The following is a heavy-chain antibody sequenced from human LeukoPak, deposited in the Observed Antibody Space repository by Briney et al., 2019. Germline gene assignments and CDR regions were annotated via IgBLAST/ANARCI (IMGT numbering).Heavy chain of an antibody. J-gene: IGHJ4*02. CDR1: GGSISSYY. D-gene: IGHD3-22*01. CDR2: IYYSGST. V-gene: IGHV4-59*08. Sequence: PSETLSLTCTVSGGSISSYYWSWIRQPPGKGLEWIGYIYYSGSTNYKPSLKSRVTISVDTSKNQFSLKLSSVTAADTAVYYCARVYDSSGYYFGGDLRVEWGQGTLVTVSS. CDR3: ARVYDSSGYYFGGDLRVE.